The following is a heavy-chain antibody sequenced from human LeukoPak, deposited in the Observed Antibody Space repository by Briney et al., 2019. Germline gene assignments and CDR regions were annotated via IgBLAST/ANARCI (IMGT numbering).Heavy chain of an antibody. V-gene: IGHV3-48*03. CDR1: GFTFSNYE. CDR3: ARQRIIVDVGGDFDY. Sequence: GGSLRLSCAVSGFTFSNYEMNWVRQAPGKGLEWVAYIIGGGDIIYYADSVKGRFTISRDNAQNSLYLQMNSLRAEDTAVYYCARQRIIVDVGGDFDYWGQGTLVTVSS. J-gene: IGHJ4*02. CDR2: IIGGGDII. D-gene: IGHD3-22*01.